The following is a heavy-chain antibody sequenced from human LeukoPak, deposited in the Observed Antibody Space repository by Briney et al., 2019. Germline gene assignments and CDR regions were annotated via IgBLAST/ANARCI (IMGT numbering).Heavy chain of an antibody. Sequence: GGSLRLSCAASGFTFSSYAMSWVRQAPGKGLEWVSAISGSGGSTYYADSVKGRFTISRDNSKNTLYLQMNSLRAEDTAVYHCAKSLIGGGVTMIVVVTIFDYWGQGTLVTVSS. CDR3: AKSLIGGGVTMIVVVTIFDY. D-gene: IGHD3-22*01. CDR1: GFTFSSYA. CDR2: ISGSGGST. V-gene: IGHV3-23*01. J-gene: IGHJ4*02.